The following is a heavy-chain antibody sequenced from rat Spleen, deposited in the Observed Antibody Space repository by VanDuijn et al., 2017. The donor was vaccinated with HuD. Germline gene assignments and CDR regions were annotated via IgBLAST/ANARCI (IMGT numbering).Heavy chain of an antibody. CDR2: MWNDGDT. CDR1: GFSLTSYN. D-gene: IGHD4-3*01. J-gene: IGHJ2*01. V-gene: IGHV2-32*01. Sequence: QVQLKESGPGLVQPSQTLSLTCTVAGFSLTSYNVHWVRQPPGKGLEWMGMMWNDGDTSYDSALKSRLSINRDTSKSQVFLEMSSLQTEDTAMYFCVRSGYNFDYWGQGVMVTVSS. CDR3: VRSGYNFDY.